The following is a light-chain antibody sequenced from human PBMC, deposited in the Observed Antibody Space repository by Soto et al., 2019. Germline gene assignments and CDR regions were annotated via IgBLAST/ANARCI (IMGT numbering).Light chain of an antibody. Sequence: TVLTQSPGTLSLSPGERATLSCRASQSVSSSYLAWYQQKLGQAPRLLIYDTSSRATGIPDRFSGSGSGTDFTLTISRLEPEDFAVYYCQHYGSSRTFGQGTKVDLK. J-gene: IGKJ1*01. CDR1: QSVSSSY. CDR2: DTS. V-gene: IGKV3-20*01. CDR3: QHYGSSRT.